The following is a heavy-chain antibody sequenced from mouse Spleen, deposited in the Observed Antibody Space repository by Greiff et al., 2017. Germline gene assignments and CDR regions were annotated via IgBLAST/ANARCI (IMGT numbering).Heavy chain of an antibody. J-gene: IGHJ4*01. CDR3: ARYNNYYLMDY. CDR2: IRNKANGYTT. V-gene: IGHV7-3*01. CDR1: GFTFTDYY. Sequence: EVQVVESGGGLVQPGGSLSLSCAASGFTFTDYYMSWVRQPPGKALEWLGFIRNKANGYTTEYSASVKGRFTISRDNSQSILYLQMNALRAEDSATYYCARYNNYYLMDYWGQGTSVTVSS.